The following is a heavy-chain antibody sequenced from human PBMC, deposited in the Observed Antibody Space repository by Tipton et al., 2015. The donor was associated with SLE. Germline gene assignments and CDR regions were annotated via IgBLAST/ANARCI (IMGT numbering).Heavy chain of an antibody. CDR2: IYTSGST. V-gene: IGHV4-61*09. Sequence: TLSLTCTVSGGSISSGSYYWSWIRQPAGKGLEWIGYIYTSGSTNYNPSLKNRATISVDSSKNQFFLKLNSVTAADTAVYYCSRDSITMILGVLDAFDIWGQETMVTVSS. D-gene: IGHD3-10*01. CDR1: GGSISSGSYY. J-gene: IGHJ3*02. CDR3: SRDSITMILGVLDAFDI.